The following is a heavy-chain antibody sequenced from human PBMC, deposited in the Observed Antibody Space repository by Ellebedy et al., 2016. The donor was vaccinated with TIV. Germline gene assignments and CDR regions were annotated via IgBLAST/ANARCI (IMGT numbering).Heavy chain of an antibody. D-gene: IGHD4-17*01. J-gene: IGHJ3*01. V-gene: IGHV3-7*01. CDR2: INQDGSDK. CDR3: ATDGSYGDYRSPTHAFEA. Sequence: GESLKISCTASGFTLTNYWMTWVRQAPGKGLEWVANINQDGSDKYYVDSVKGRFTIARDNAKISLYLQMSSLRVEDTAVYYCATDGSYGDYRSPTHAFEAWGQGTMVSVSS. CDR1: GFTLTNYW.